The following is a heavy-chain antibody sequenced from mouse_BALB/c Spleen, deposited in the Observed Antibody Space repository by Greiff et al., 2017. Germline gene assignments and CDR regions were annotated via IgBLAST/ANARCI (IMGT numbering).Heavy chain of an antibody. CDR1: GFTFSSYY. J-gene: IGHJ3*01. D-gene: IGHD1-1*01. V-gene: IGHV5-6-2*01. Sequence: DVKLVESGGGLVKLGGSLKLSCAASGFTFSSYYMSWVRQTPEKRLELVAAINSNGGSTYYPDTVKGRFTISRDNAKNTLYLQMSSLKSEDTALYYCARYYYGSSYGWFAYWGQGTLVTVSA. CDR2: INSNGGST. CDR3: ARYYYGSSYGWFAY.